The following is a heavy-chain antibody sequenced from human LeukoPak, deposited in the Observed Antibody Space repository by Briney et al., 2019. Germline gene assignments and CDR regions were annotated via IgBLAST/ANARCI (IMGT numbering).Heavy chain of an antibody. J-gene: IGHJ4*02. Sequence: ASVKVSCKASGYTFTGYYMHWVRQAPGQGLEWMGWINPNSGGTNYAQKFQGRVTMTRDTSISTAYMELSSLRSEDTAVYYCARGFRSGYSSGWYYFDYWGQGTLVTVSS. CDR3: ARGFRSGYSSGWYYFDY. D-gene: IGHD6-19*01. CDR1: GYTFTGYY. V-gene: IGHV1-2*02. CDR2: INPNSGGT.